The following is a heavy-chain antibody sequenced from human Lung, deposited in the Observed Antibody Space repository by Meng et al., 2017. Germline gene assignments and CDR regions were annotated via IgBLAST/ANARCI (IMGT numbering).Heavy chain of an antibody. J-gene: IGHJ4*02. Sequence: GGSLRLSCAASGFTLRSYEMNWVRQAPGKGLEWISYISESGATKYYADSVEGRFTISRDNAKNSLYLQMNSLTVEDTALYYCARETGDVSGSYYNFWGQGALVTVSS. V-gene: IGHV3-48*03. CDR3: ARETGDVSGSYYNF. CDR1: GFTLRSYE. D-gene: IGHD3-10*01. CDR2: ISESGATK.